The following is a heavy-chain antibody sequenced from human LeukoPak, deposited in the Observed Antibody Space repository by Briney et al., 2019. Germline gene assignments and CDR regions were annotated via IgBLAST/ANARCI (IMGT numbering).Heavy chain of an antibody. V-gene: IGHV3-23*01. J-gene: IGHJ5*02. D-gene: IGHD2-2*01. CDR1: GFTFSSYG. Sequence: GGSLRLSCAASGFTFSSYGMSWVRQAPGKGLEWVSAISGSGGSTYYADSVKGRFTISRDNSKNTLYLQMNSLRAEDTAVYYCANTVRYCSSTSCTSAWGQGTLVTVSS. CDR3: ANTVRYCSSTSCTSA. CDR2: ISGSGGST.